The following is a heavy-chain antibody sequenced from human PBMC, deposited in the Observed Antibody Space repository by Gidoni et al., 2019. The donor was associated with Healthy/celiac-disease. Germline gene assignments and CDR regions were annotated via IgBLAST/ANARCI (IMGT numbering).Heavy chain of an antibody. D-gene: IGHD6-19*01. CDR1: GFTFSSYG. Sequence: QVQLVESGGGVVQPGRSLRLSCAASGFTFSSYGMHWVRQAPGKGLEWVAVISYDGSNKYYADSVKGRFTISRDNSKNTLYLQMNSLRAEDTAVYYCAKAREWYSSPMDVWGQGTTVTVSS. V-gene: IGHV3-30*18. CDR3: AKAREWYSSPMDV. J-gene: IGHJ6*02. CDR2: ISYDGSNK.